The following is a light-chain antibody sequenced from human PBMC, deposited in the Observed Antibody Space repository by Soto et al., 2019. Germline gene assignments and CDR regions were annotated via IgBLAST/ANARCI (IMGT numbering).Light chain of an antibody. CDR2: DAS. CDR3: QQRSKWPIT. V-gene: IGKV3D-20*02. J-gene: IGKJ5*01. CDR1: QTVRNNY. Sequence: EFVLTQSPGTLSLSPGERATLSCRASQTVRNNYLAWYQQKPGQAPRLLIYDASSRATGIPDRFSGGGSGTDCTLTISRLEPEDVAVYYCQQRSKWPITFGQGTRLEIK.